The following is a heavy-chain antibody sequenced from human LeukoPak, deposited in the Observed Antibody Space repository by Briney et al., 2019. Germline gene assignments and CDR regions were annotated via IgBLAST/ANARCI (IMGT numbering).Heavy chain of an antibody. V-gene: IGHV3-23*01. CDR2: ISGSGGST. J-gene: IGHJ5*02. D-gene: IGHD5-12*01. Sequence: GGSLRLSCAASGFTFSSYAMSWVRQAPGKGLEWVSAISGSGGSTYYADSVKGRFTISRDNPKNTLYLQMNSLRAEDTAVYYCAKATRGYGDYNWFDPWGQGTLVTVSS. CDR1: GFTFSSYA. CDR3: AKATRGYGDYNWFDP.